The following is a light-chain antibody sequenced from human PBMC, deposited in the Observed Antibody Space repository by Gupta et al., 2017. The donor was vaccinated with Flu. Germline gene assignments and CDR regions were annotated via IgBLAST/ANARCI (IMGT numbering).Light chain of an antibody. V-gene: IGKV3-11*01. CDR2: DAS. J-gene: IGKJ1*01. Sequence: ATLSLSPGERATLSCRASQSVSRYLAWYQQKPGQAPRLLIYDASNRATGIPDRFSGSGSGTDFTLTISRREPEDFAVYYCQQHNSWPPETFGQGTKLEIK. CDR1: QSVSRY. CDR3: QQHNSWPPET.